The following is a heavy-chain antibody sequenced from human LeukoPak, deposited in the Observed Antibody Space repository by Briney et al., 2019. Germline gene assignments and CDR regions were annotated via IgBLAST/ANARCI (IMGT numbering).Heavy chain of an antibody. CDR2: INPNSGGT. V-gene: IGHV1-2*02. D-gene: IGHD2-8*01. J-gene: IGHJ3*02. CDR3: ATYSTNGICYTGGAFDI. Sequence: ASVKVSCKASGYTFTGYYMDWVRQAPGQGLEWMGWINPNSGGTNCAQKFPGRVTMNRDKSLSPACMELSRLRAEGKALYCRATYSTNGICYTGGAFDIWGQGTMVTVSS. CDR1: GYTFTGYY.